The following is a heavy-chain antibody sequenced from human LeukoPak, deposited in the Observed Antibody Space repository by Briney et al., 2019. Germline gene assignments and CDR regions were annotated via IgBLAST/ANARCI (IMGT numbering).Heavy chain of an antibody. Sequence: ETLSLTCTVSGSSINNNFWTWIRQPPGKALEWLAHIFSNDEKSYSTSLKSRLTISKDTSKSQVVLTMTNMDPVDTATYYCARDIAVAVPFDYWGQGTLVTVSS. CDR2: IFSNDEK. D-gene: IGHD6-19*01. J-gene: IGHJ4*02. V-gene: IGHV2-26*01. CDR1: GSSINNNF. CDR3: ARDIAVAVPFDY.